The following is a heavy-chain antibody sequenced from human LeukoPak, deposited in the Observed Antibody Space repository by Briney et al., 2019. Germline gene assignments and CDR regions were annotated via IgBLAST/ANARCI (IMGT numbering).Heavy chain of an antibody. D-gene: IGHD3-22*01. CDR3: ATSYYYDSSGYYYGFDY. CDR1: GGSVSSGTYY. V-gene: IGHV4-61*01. J-gene: IGHJ4*02. CDR2: IYYSGST. Sequence: SSETLSLTCTVSGGSVSSGTYYWSWIRQPPGKGLEWIGYIYYSGSTNYNPSIKSSVNISVDTSKNQFSLKLSSVTAADTAVYYCATSYYYDSSGYYYGFDYWGQGTLVTVSS.